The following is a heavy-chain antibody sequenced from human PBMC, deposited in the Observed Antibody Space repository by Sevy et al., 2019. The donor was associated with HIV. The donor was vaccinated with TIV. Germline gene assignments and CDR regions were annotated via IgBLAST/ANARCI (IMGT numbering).Heavy chain of an antibody. D-gene: IGHD5-18*01. CDR2: INPSGGST. J-gene: IGHJ6*02. CDR3: ARVKIDSYGRGFYYYYGMDV. Sequence: ASVKVSCKASGYTFTSYYMHWVRQAPGQGLEWMGIINPSGGSTSYAQKFQGRVTMTRNTSTSTVYMELSSLRSEDTAVYYCARVKIDSYGRGFYYYYGMDVWGQGTTVTVSS. V-gene: IGHV1-46*01. CDR1: GYTFTSYY.